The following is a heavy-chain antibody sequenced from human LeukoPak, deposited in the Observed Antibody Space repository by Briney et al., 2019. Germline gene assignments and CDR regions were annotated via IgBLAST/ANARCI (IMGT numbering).Heavy chain of an antibody. CDR3: ARSYCSGGGCFDY. CDR1: EFTFSSYS. CDR2: ISSSGSTI. J-gene: IGHJ4*02. Sequence: GGSLRLSCAASEFTFSSYSMNWVRQAPGKGLEWVSYISSSGSTIYYADSMKGRFTISRDNAKNSLYLQVSSPRAEDTAVYYCARSYCSGGGCFDYWGQGTLVTVSS. D-gene: IGHD2-15*01. V-gene: IGHV3-48*01.